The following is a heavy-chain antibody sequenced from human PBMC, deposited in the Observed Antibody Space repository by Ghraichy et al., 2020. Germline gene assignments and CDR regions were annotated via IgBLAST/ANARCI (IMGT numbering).Heavy chain of an antibody. D-gene: IGHD4-23*01. Sequence: SETLSLTCAVSGGSISSGGYSWSWIRQPPGKGLEWIGYIYHSGSTYYNPSLKSRATISVDRSKNQLSLKLSSVTAADTAVYYCARGRSPVITWFDPWGQGTLVTVSS. CDR3: ARGRSPVITWFDP. J-gene: IGHJ5*02. CDR2: IYHSGST. V-gene: IGHV4-30-2*01. CDR1: GGSISSGGYS.